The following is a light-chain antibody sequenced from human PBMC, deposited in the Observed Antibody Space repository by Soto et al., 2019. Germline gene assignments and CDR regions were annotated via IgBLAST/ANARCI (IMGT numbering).Light chain of an antibody. CDR1: QGISNY. CDR2: GAS. CDR3: QQSYSFPWT. Sequence: IRMTQSPSSFSASTGDRVTITCRASQGISNYLAWYQQTPGKAPKLLIYGASTLRSGVPPRFSGSGSGTDFTLTISYLQSEDFATYYCQQSYSFPWTFGQGTKVEIK. V-gene: IGKV1-8*01. J-gene: IGKJ1*01.